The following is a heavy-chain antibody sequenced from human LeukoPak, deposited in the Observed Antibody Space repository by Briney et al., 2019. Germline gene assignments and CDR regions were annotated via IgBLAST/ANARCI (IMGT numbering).Heavy chain of an antibody. V-gene: IGHV1-2*02. Sequence: ASVKVSCKASGYTFTGYYMHWVRQAPGQGLEWMGWINPNSGGTNYAQKFQGRVTMTRDTSISTAYMELRSLRSDDTAVYYCARDSPYYYDSSGYYGGYGFDYWGQGTLVTVSS. CDR2: INPNSGGT. CDR3: ARDSPYYYDSSGYYGGYGFDY. J-gene: IGHJ4*02. D-gene: IGHD3-22*01. CDR1: GYTFTGYY.